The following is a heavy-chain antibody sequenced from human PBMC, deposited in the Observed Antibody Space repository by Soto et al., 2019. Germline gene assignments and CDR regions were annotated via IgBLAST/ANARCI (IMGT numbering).Heavy chain of an antibody. J-gene: IGHJ4*02. Sequence: QLLESGPGLVKPSETLFLTCTVSGGSLSSNYWTWIRQPPGKALEWIGYIFYSGSTNYNPSLRSRVTISVDMSKNQVSLKLRSVTAADSAVYYCARGPSWYDYWGQGTLVTVSS. CDR2: IFYSGST. CDR3: ARGPSWYDY. CDR1: GGSLSSNY. D-gene: IGHD6-13*01. V-gene: IGHV4-59*08.